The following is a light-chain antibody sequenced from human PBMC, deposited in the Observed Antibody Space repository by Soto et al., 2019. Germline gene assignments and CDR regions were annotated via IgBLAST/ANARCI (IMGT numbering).Light chain of an antibody. CDR1: QSVSSNY. V-gene: IGKV3-20*01. Sequence: IVLTQSPGTLSLSPWESATLSCRASQSVSSNYLAWYRHKPGQAPRLLIYGASSRATGIPDRFSGSGSGTEFTLTISSLQSEDFAIYYCQQYHNWPPITFGQGTRLEIK. CDR3: QQYHNWPPIT. J-gene: IGKJ5*01. CDR2: GAS.